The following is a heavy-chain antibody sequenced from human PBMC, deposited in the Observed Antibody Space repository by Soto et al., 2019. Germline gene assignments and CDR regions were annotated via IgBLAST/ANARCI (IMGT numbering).Heavy chain of an antibody. J-gene: IGHJ4*02. CDR3: ARAPMVLTRSYFDS. Sequence: SETLSLTCTVSDGSISNFYWSWIRQPPGKGLEWIGYISSSGNTNYNPSLKSRVSISVDTSKNQFSLNLTSVTAADTAVHYCARAPMVLTRSYFDSWGQGTPVTVSS. CDR1: DGSISNFY. V-gene: IGHV4-59*01. CDR2: ISSSGNT. D-gene: IGHD3-22*01.